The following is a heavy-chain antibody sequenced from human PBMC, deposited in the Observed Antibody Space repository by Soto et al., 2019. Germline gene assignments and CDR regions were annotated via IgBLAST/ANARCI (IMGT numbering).Heavy chain of an antibody. Sequence: GASVKVSCKASGYTFTSYAMHWVRQAPGQRLEWMGWINAGNGNTKYSQKYQGRVTITRDTSASTAYMELSSLRSEDTAVYYFARDYYDFWSGYSNWFDPWGQGTLVTVSS. CDR3: ARDYYDFWSGYSNWFDP. CDR2: INAGNGNT. CDR1: GYTFTSYA. V-gene: IGHV1-3*01. D-gene: IGHD3-3*01. J-gene: IGHJ5*02.